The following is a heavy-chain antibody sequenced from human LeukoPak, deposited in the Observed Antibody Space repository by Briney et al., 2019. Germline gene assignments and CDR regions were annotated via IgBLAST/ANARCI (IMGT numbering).Heavy chain of an antibody. V-gene: IGHV3-53*01. CDR1: GFTISSYY. CDR2: IYHSGNT. CDR3: ASSSRSGWYGHAFDI. D-gene: IGHD6-19*01. J-gene: IGHJ3*02. Sequence: GGSLRLSCAASGFTISSYYMAWVRQAPGKGLEWVSVIYHSGNTDYADSMKGRFTISRDNSKNTLYLQMNSLRAEDTAVYYCASSSRSGWYGHAFDIWGQGTMVTVSS.